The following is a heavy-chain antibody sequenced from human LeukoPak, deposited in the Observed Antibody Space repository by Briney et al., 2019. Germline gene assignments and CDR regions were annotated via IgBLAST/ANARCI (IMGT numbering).Heavy chain of an antibody. V-gene: IGHV3-66*01. Sequence: GGSLRLSGVASGFTVSSNYMSWVRQAPGKGLEWVSLIYSSDGAYYADSVKGRFTISRDNSKNTLYLQMNSLRAEDTAVYYCARDADSWGQGTLVTVSS. CDR3: ARDADS. CDR1: GFTVSSNY. CDR2: IYSSDGA. J-gene: IGHJ4*02.